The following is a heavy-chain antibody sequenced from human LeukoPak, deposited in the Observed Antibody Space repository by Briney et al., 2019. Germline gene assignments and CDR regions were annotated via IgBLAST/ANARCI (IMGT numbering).Heavy chain of an antibody. Sequence: SETLSLTCTVSGDSISTYYWSWIRQPPGKGLEWIGYVYYSGSTNYNPSLKSRVTISVDTSKNEFSLKLSSVTAADTAVYYCARDPKIKYDSGGYIHYYGMDVWGQGTTVTVSS. J-gene: IGHJ6*02. CDR1: GDSISTYY. CDR2: VYYSGST. CDR3: ARDPKIKYDSGGYIHYYGMDV. D-gene: IGHD3-22*01. V-gene: IGHV4-59*01.